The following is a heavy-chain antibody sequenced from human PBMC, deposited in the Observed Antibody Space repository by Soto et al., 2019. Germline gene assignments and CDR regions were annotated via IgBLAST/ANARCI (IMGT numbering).Heavy chain of an antibody. Sequence: EVQLLESGGGLVQPGGSLRLSCAASGFTFSSYAMSWVRQAPGKGLEWVSAMSGVGGDTYYADSVKGRFTISRDNSKNTLYLQMNSLRVEDTAVYYCAKGPVTTMWFDPWGQGTLVTVSS. D-gene: IGHD4-17*01. CDR1: GFTFSSYA. CDR3: AKGPVTTMWFDP. V-gene: IGHV3-23*01. CDR2: MSGVGGDT. J-gene: IGHJ5*02.